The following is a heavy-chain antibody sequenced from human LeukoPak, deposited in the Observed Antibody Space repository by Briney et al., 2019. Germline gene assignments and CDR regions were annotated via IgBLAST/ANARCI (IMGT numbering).Heavy chain of an antibody. D-gene: IGHD5-12*01. CDR3: AKEPPTRRNY. J-gene: IGHJ4*02. CDR2: IYSGGSA. V-gene: IGHV3-66*01. Sequence: GGSLRLSCAAPGFTVSSNYMSWVRQAPGKGLEWVSVIYSGGSAYYADSVKGRFTISRDNSKNTLYLQMNSLRAEDTAVYYCAKEPPTRRNYWGQGTLVTVSS. CDR1: GFTVSSNY.